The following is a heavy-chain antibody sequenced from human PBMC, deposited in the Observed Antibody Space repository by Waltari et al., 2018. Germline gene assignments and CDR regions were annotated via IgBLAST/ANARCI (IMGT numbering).Heavy chain of an antibody. V-gene: IGHV4-59*01. Sequence: QVQLQESAPGLVKPSETLSLTCIVSGGSISGFYWSWIRQPPGKGLEWVGYIFYSGTTNYHPSLKRRVTISIDTSNNQFSLNLRSVTAADTAVYYCARGHSTRWYLDSWGQGTLVSVSS. CDR2: IFYSGTT. CDR1: GGSISGFY. CDR3: ARGHSTRWYLDS. D-gene: IGHD6-13*01. J-gene: IGHJ4*02.